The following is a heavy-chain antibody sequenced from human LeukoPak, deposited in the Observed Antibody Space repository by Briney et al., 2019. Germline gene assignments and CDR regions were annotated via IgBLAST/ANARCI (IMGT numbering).Heavy chain of an antibody. CDR2: IRYDGSNK. CDR1: GFTFSSYG. V-gene: IGHV3-30*02. J-gene: IGHJ4*02. D-gene: IGHD5-18*01. CDR3: AKDVLPSYGYEDY. Sequence: PGGSLRLSCAASGFTFSSYGMHWVRQAPGKGLEWVAFIRYDGSNKYYADSVKGRFTISRDNSKNTLYLQMNSLRAEDTAVYYCAKDVLPSYGYEDYWGQGTLVTVSS.